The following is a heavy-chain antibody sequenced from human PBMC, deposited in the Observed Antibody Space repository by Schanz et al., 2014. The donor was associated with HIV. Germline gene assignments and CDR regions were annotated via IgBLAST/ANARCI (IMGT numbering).Heavy chain of an antibody. CDR1: GFAVSSNF. Sequence: EVQLVESGGGLIQRGGSLRLSCAASGFAVSSNFLNWVRQTPGRGLEWVSVIYSGGTTYYADSVKGRFTISRDNSKNTLYLQMNSLRVDETAVYFCARSNYDILRARAYYYYYGLDVWGQGTTVTVSS. J-gene: IGHJ6*02. D-gene: IGHD3-9*01. CDR2: IYSGGTT. CDR3: ARSNYDILRARAYYYYYGLDV. V-gene: IGHV3-53*01.